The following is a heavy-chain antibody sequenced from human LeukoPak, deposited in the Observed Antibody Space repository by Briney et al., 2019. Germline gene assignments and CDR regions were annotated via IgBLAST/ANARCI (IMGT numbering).Heavy chain of an antibody. V-gene: IGHV1-24*01. CDR2: FDPEDGET. D-gene: IGHD4-23*01. J-gene: IGHJ6*03. Sequence: ASVKVSCKVSGYPLTELSMHWVRQAPGKGLEWMGGFDPEDGETIYAQKFQGRVTMTEDTSTDTAYMELSSLRSEDTAVYYCATGGNVLYYMDVWGKGTTVTVSS. CDR3: ATGGNVLYYMDV. CDR1: GYPLTELS.